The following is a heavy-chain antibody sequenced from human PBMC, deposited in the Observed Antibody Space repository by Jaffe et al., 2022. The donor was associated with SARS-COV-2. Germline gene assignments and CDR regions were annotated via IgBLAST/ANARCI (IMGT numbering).Heavy chain of an antibody. Sequence: EEQLVESGGGLVQPGGSQRLSCVVSGFTFSSYWMSWVRQAPGKGLEWVANINQDGSEKYYVDSVRGRFTISRDNARNSLYLQMRSLRGEDAAVYYCARGGYYELGRHPWDVWSKGTTVTVSS. V-gene: IGHV3-7*04. CDR2: INQDGSEK. CDR3: ARGGYYELGRHPWDV. CDR1: GFTFSSYW. D-gene: IGHD3-10*01. J-gene: IGHJ6*04.